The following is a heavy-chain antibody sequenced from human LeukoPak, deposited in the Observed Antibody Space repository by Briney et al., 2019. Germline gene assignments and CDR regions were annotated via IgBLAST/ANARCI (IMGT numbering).Heavy chain of an antibody. D-gene: IGHD2-8*01. V-gene: IGHV5-51*01. CDR1: GYSFTSYW. CDR2: IYPDDSDT. CDR3: ARRGHCTNGVCYSNYYYYMDV. Sequence: GASLKISCKGSGYSFTSYWIGWVRQMPGKGLEWMGIIYPDDSDTRYSPSFEGQVIISVDKSISTAYLQWSSLKASDTATYYCARRGHCTNGVCYSNYYYYMDVWGKGTTVTVSS. J-gene: IGHJ6*03.